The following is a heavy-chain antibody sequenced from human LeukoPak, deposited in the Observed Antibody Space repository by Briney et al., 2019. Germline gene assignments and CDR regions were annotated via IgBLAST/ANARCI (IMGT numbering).Heavy chain of an antibody. CDR3: ARDPPYYYDSSGYPNYYFDY. J-gene: IGHJ4*02. V-gene: IGHV3-30-3*01. D-gene: IGHD3-22*01. Sequence: GGSLRLSCAASGFTFSSYAMHWVRQAPGKGLEWVAVISYDGSNKYYADSVKGRFTISRDNSKNTLYLQMNSLRAEDTAVYYCARDPPYYYDSSGYPNYYFDYWGQGTLVTVSS. CDR1: GFTFSSYA. CDR2: ISYDGSNK.